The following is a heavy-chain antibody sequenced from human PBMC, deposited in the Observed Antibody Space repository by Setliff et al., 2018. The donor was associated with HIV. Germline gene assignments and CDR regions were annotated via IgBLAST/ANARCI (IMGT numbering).Heavy chain of an antibody. D-gene: IGHD3-10*01. J-gene: IGHJ6*02. Sequence: SETLSLTCTVSGGSISRFYWSWIRQSPGRGLEWIGYILGSGTTNLNPSLWARVTISVDTSKNQFSLKLDSVTAADTAIYYCARVKDPGYIMEYYYGMDVWGQGTTVTGSS. CDR1: GGSISRFY. CDR2: ILGSGTT. CDR3: ARVKDPGYIMEYYYGMDV. V-gene: IGHV4-59*01.